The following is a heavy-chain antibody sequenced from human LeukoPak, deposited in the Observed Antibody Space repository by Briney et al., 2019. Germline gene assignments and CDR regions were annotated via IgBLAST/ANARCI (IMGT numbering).Heavy chain of an antibody. J-gene: IGHJ4*02. CDR3: AGGSIAVAFFSFDY. D-gene: IGHD6-19*01. Sequence: GGSLRLSCAASGFTFSSYAMHWVRQAPGKGLEWVSVISYDGSNKYYADSVKGRFTISRDNSKNTLYLQMNSLRAEDTAVYYCAGGSIAVAFFSFDYWGQGTLVTVSS. V-gene: IGHV3-30-3*01. CDR2: ISYDGSNK. CDR1: GFTFSSYA.